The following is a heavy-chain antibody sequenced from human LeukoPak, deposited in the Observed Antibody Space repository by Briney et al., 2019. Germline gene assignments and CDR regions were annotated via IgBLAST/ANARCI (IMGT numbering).Heavy chain of an antibody. Sequence: SETLSLTCTVSGGSISSGDYYWSWIRQPPGKGLEWIGYTYYSGSTYYNPSLKSRVTISVDTSKNQFSLKLSSVTAADTAVYYCARERYCSSTSCRTYRERGYNWFDPWGQGTLVTVSS. CDR3: ARERYCSSTSCRTYRERGYNWFDP. D-gene: IGHD2-2*01. CDR1: GGSISSGDYY. CDR2: TYYSGST. J-gene: IGHJ5*02. V-gene: IGHV4-30-4*08.